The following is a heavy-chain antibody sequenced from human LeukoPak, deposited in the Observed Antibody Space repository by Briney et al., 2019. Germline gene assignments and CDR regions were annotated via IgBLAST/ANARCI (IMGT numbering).Heavy chain of an antibody. D-gene: IGHD3-10*01. Sequence: GGSLRLSCAASGFTVSSNYMSWVRQAPGKGLEWVSVIYSGGSTYYADSVKGRFTISRDNSKNTLYLQMNSLRAEDTAVYYCARGLGSITMVRGVIIRGYYFDYWGQGTLVTVFS. V-gene: IGHV3-66*01. CDR3: ARGLGSITMVRGVIIRGYYFDY. J-gene: IGHJ4*02. CDR1: GFTVSSNY. CDR2: IYSGGST.